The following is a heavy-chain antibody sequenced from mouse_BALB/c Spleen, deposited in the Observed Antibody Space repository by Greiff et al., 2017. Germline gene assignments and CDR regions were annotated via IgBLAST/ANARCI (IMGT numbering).Heavy chain of an antibody. J-gene: IGHJ1*01. CDR1: GYTFTDYA. CDR2: ISTYYGDA. D-gene: IGHD1-1*01. Sequence: VQLQQSGAELVRPGVSVKISCKGSGYTFTDYAMHWVKQSHAKSLEWIGVISTYYGDASYNQKFKGKATMTVDKSSSTAYMELARLTSEDSAIYYCARSITTVVARGYFDVWGAGTTVTVSS. CDR3: ARSITTVVARGYFDV. V-gene: IGHV1S137*01.